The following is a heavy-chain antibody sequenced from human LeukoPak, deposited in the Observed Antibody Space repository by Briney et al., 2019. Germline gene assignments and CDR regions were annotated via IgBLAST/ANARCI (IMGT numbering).Heavy chain of an antibody. Sequence: ASVKVSCKASGGTFSSYAISWVRQAPGQGLEWMGRIIPIFGIANYAQKSQGRVTITADKSTSTAYMELSSLRSEDTAVYYCARGGLGLYAFDIWGQGTMVTVSS. CDR2: IIPIFGIA. V-gene: IGHV1-69*04. D-gene: IGHD3-16*01. J-gene: IGHJ3*02. CDR1: GGTFSSYA. CDR3: ARGGLGLYAFDI.